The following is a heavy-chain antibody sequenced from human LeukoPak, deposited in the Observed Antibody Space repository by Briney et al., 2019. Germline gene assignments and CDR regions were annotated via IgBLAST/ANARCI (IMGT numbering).Heavy chain of an antibody. CDR2: IYSGGST. CDR1: GFTFSSNY. D-gene: IGHD3-16*02. V-gene: IGHV3-66*01. CDR3: ARDQDDYVWGSYRSRSVSWFDY. J-gene: IGHJ4*02. Sequence: GGSLRLSCAASGFTFSSNYMSWVRQAPGKGLEWVSVIYSGGSTYYADSVKGRFTISRDNSKNTLYLQMNSLRAEDTAVYYCARDQDDYVWGSYRSRSVSWFDYWGQGTLVTVSS.